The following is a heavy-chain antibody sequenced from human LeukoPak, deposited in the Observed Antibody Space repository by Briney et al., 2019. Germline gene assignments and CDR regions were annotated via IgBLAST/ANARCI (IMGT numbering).Heavy chain of an antibody. J-gene: IGHJ4*02. CDR3: ARDGGAYAYFFDY. CDR1: GFTFSSYW. Sequence: GGSLRLSCAASGFTFSSYWMSWVRQAPGTGLEWVANIKQDGSEKYYVDSVKGRFTISRDSAKNSLYLQMNSLRAEDTAVYYCARDGGAYAYFFDYWGQGTLVTVSS. CDR2: IKQDGSEK. V-gene: IGHV3-7*01. D-gene: IGHD3-16*01.